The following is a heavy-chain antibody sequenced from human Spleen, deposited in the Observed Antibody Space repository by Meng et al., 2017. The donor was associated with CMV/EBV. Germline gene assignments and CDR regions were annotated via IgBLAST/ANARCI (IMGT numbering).Heavy chain of an antibody. J-gene: IGHJ4*02. CDR3: ARGGYSYGFIY. CDR2: IYYRGST. CDR1: GGSFSSSSYY. Sequence: CTVSGGSFSSSSYYWGWIRQPPGKGLQWIGTIYYRGSTYCNPSLKGRVTISIDTPKNQFSLKLNSVTAADTAVYYCARGGYSYGFIYWGQGTLVTVSS. D-gene: IGHD5-18*01. V-gene: IGHV4-39*07.